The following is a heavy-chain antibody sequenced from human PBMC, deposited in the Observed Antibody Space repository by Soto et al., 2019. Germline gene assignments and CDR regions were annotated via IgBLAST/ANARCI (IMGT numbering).Heavy chain of an antibody. D-gene: IGHD4-17*01. V-gene: IGHV1-24*01. CDR1: GYTITELS. CDR3: ATAPISYGDYPDY. J-gene: IGHJ4*02. Sequence: PVASVKVSCKVSGYTITELSMHWVRQAPGKGLEWMGGFDPEDGETIYAQKFQGRVTMTEDTSTDTAYMELSSLRSEDTAVYYCATAPISYGDYPDYWGQGTLVTVSS. CDR2: FDPEDGET.